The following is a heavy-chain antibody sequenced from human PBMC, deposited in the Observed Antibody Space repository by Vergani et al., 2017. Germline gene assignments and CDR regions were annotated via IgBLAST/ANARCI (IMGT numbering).Heavy chain of an antibody. CDR1: GGSISSYY. D-gene: IGHD4-23*01. CDR2: IYYSGST. J-gene: IGHJ2*01. CDR3: ARAGGKNRYFDL. V-gene: IGHV4-59*01. Sequence: QVQLQESGPGLVKPSETLSLTCTVSGGSISSYYWSWIRQPPGKGLEWIGYIYYSGSTNYNPSLKSRVTISVDTSKNQFSLKLSSVTAADTAVYYCARAGGKNRYFDLWGRGTLVTVSS.